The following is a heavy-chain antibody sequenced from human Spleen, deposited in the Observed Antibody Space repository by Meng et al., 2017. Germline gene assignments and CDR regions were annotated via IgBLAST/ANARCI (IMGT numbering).Heavy chain of an antibody. J-gene: IGHJ4*02. V-gene: IGHV1-2*06. CDR3: ARDEDISAAGYLLGDF. CDR1: GYTFAAYW. D-gene: IGHD6-13*01. CDR2: IDPKSDNT. Sequence: VRLRRSEPGVKDPGASVQGSCTASGYTFAAYWIQWVLQAPGQGLEWMGRIDPKSDNTHYAQKFQGRVTMTRDTSISTAYMELSGLRSDDTAVYYCARDEDISAAGYLLGDFWGQGTLVTVSS.